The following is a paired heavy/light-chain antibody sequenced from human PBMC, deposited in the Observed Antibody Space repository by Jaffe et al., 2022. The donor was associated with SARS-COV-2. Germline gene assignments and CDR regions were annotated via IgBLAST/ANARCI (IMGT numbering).Heavy chain of an antibody. V-gene: IGHV3-7*01. CDR3: ASTSTVWGGPDH. D-gene: IGHD4-4*01. CDR1: GFTFSNHW. CDR2: IKQDGSEK. Sequence: EVQLVESGGGLVQPGGSLRLSCAASGFTFSNHWMSWVRQAPGKGPEWVAHIKQDGSEKNYVDSVKGRFTISRDNAKNSLSVQMNSLRADDTAVYYCASTSTVWGGPDHWGQGTLVTVSS. J-gene: IGHJ4*02.
Light chain of an antibody. Sequence: DVVMTQSPLSLPVTLGQPASISCRSSQSLVHRDGNTYLSWFQQRPGHSPRRLIYKVSNRDSGVPDRFSGSGSGTDFTLKISRVEAEEVGVYYCVQGTHWPYTFGQGTKLEIK. CDR1: QSLVHRDGNTY. J-gene: IGKJ2*01. V-gene: IGKV2-30*02. CDR3: VQGTHWPYT. CDR2: KVS.